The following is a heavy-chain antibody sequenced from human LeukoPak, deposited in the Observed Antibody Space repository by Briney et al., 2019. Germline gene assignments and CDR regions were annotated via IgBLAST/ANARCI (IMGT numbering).Heavy chain of an antibody. V-gene: IGHV3-7*01. D-gene: IGHD5-18*01. CDR1: GFTFSSYW. Sequence: GGSLRLSCAASGFTFSSYWMSWVRQAPGKGLEWVANIKQDGSEKYSVDSVKGRFTISRDNAKNSLYLQMDSLRTEDTAVYYCARDVRGSVTSYFYYYMDVWGKGTTVTVSS. CDR2: IKQDGSEK. CDR3: ARDVRGSVTSYFYYYMDV. J-gene: IGHJ6*03.